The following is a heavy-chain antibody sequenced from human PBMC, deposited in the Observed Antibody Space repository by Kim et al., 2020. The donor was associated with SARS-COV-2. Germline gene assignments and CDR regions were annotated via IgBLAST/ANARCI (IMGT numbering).Heavy chain of an antibody. Sequence: ASVKVSCKASGYTFTGYYMHWVRQAPGQGLEWMGRINPNSGGTNYAQKFQGRVTMTRDTSISTAYMELSRLRSDDTAVYYCARDYAYSSGWYLNWFDPWGQGTLATVSS. D-gene: IGHD6-19*01. J-gene: IGHJ5*02. V-gene: IGHV1-2*06. CDR1: GYTFTGYY. CDR2: INPNSGGT. CDR3: ARDYAYSSGWYLNWFDP.